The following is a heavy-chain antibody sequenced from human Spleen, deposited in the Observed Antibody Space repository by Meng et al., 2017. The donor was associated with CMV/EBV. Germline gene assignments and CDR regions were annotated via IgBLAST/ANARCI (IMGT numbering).Heavy chain of an antibody. CDR2: IYYSGST. CDR3: ARSSSGLWPHFDY. D-gene: IGHD3-10*01. Sequence: SETLSLTCTVSGGSISSGSYYWSWIRQPPGKGLEWIGYIYYSGSTNYNPSLKSRVTISVDTSKKQFSLKLSSVTAADTAVYYCARSSSGLWPHFDYWGQGTLVTVSS. CDR1: GGSISSGSYY. J-gene: IGHJ4*02. V-gene: IGHV4-61*01.